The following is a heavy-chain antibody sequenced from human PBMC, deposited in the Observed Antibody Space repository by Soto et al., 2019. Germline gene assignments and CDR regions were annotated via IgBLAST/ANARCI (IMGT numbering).Heavy chain of an antibody. CDR2: FDPEDGET. V-gene: IGHV1-24*01. Sequence: ASVKVSCKVSGYTLTEFSMHWVRQAPGRGLEWMGGFDPEDGETIYAQKFQGRVTMTEDTSTDTAYMELSSLRSEDTAVYYCATGVIPAAIGPYYYYMDVWGKGTTVTVS. CDR1: GYTLTEFS. D-gene: IGHD2-2*01. J-gene: IGHJ6*03. CDR3: ATGVIPAAIGPYYYYMDV.